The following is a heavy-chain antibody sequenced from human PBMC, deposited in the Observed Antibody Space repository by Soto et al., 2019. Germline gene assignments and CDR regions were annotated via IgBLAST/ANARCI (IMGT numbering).Heavy chain of an antibody. CDR1: GGTISSGYYY. Sequence: KPXETLSLTCAVSGGTISSGYYYWSCIRQPPGKGLEWIGNIYYSGNTYYNPSLKSRLIISIDTSKKQFYLKVGSVTAADTDVYYCASSSLYGTDVWGQGTMVTVYS. CDR3: ASSSLYGTDV. J-gene: IGHJ6*02. CDR2: IYYSGNT. V-gene: IGHV4-30-4*08.